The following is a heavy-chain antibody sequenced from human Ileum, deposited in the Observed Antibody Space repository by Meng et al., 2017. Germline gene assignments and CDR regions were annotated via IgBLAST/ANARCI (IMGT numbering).Heavy chain of an antibody. D-gene: IGHD3-22*01. V-gene: IGHV4-31*03. CDR3: ARVYYDSSGLNWFDS. CDR1: GGSVSDGDYY. CDR2: MYSSGNA. Sequence: GPGVVKPSQTLSLTCTVSGGSVSDGDYYWSWVRQHPGKGLECIGHMYSSGNAYYNPSLKSRVSMSVDTSKNQFSVRLSSVTAADTAIYYCARVYYDSSGLNWFDSWGQGTLVTVSS. J-gene: IGHJ5*01.